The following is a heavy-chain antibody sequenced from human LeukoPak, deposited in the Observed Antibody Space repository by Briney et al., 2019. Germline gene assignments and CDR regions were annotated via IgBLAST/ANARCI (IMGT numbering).Heavy chain of an antibody. V-gene: IGHV3-9*01. CDR3: ARSRDYDILTGYYTPLFDY. CDR1: GFTFDDYA. D-gene: IGHD3-9*01. J-gene: IGHJ4*02. Sequence: PGGSLRLSCAASGFTFDDYAMHWVRQAPGKGLEWVSGISWNSGSIGYADSVKGRFTISRDNAKNSLYLQMNSLRAEDTAVYYCARSRDYDILTGYYTPLFDYWGQGTLVTVSS. CDR2: ISWNSGSI.